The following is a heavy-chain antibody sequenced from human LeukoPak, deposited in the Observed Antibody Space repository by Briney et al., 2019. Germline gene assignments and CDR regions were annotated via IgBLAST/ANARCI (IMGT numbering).Heavy chain of an antibody. CDR3: ARGYPPGSWFDL. CDR2: INHSGST. Sequence: SETLSLTCTVYGGSFSGYYWSWIRQPPGKGLEWIGEINHSGSTNYNPSLKSRVTISVDTSKNQFSLKLSSVTAADTAVYYCARGYPPGSWFDLWGREPWSPSPQ. V-gene: IGHV4-34*01. CDR1: GGSFSGYY. J-gene: IGHJ5*02.